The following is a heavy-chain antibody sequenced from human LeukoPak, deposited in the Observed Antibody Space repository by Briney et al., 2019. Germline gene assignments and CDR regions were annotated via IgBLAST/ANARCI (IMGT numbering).Heavy chain of an antibody. CDR2: ILSVRRRP. CDR3: ARDIYSKAGDDY. Sequence: GGALRLSCVAPGFTFSTSWMPWVRTAPGKGLVWVARILSVRRRPNYAHSVKGRFTISRDNAKNTLYLQMNSLRAEDTAVYYCARDIYSKAGDDYWGQGTLVTVSS. D-gene: IGHD6-13*01. V-gene: IGHV3-74*01. CDR1: GFTFSTSW. J-gene: IGHJ4*02.